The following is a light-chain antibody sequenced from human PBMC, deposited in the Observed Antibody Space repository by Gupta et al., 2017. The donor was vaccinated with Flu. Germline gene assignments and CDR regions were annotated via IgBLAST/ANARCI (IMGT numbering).Light chain of an antibody. CDR3: SSHTSSSTLD. CDR1: SSDVGGYNY. Sequence: QSALTQPASVSGSPGQSITISCTGTSSDVGGYNYVSWYQQHPGKAPKLMIYEVSNRPSGVSNRFSGSKSGNTASLTISGRQAEDEADYYCSSHTSSSTLDFGTGTKVTVL. V-gene: IGLV2-14*01. CDR2: EVS. J-gene: IGLJ1*01.